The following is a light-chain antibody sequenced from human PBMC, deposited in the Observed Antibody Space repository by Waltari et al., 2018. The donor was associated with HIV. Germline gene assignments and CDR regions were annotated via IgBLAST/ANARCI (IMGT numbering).Light chain of an antibody. V-gene: IGKV3-20*01. J-gene: IGKJ2*01. CDR2: GAS. Sequence: EIVLTQSPGTLSLSPGERATLSCRASQSLSSTYLAWYQQKPGQAPRVLIYGASNRATGTPDRVSGGGSGTDFTLTITRLEPEDFAVYFCQQYDRSPYTFGQGTRLEI. CDR1: QSLSSTY. CDR3: QQYDRSPYT.